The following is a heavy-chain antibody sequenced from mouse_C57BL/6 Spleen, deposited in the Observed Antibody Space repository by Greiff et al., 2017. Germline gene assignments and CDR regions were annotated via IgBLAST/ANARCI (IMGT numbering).Heavy chain of an antibody. J-gene: IGHJ3*01. CDR1: GYTFTGYW. V-gene: IGHV1-9*01. CDR2: ILPGSGST. D-gene: IGHD1-1*01. Sequence: QVQLQQSGAELMKPGASVKLSCKATGYTFTGYWIEWVKQRPGHGLEWIGEILPGSGSTNYNEKFKGKAPFTADTSSNTAYMQLSSLTTEDSAIXYCARGGYYYGSGYRDWFAYWGEGTLGTVSA. CDR3: ARGGYYYGSGYRDWFAY.